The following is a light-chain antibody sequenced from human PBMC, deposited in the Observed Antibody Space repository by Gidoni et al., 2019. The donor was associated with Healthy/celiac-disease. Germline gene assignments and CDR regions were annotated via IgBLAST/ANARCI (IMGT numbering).Light chain of an antibody. CDR2: SKN. J-gene: IGLJ3*02. Sequence: QSVLTQPPSASGTPGQRVTISCSGSSSNIGSNTGNWYQQLPGTAPKLLIYSKNQRPSGVPDRFSGSKSGTSASLAISGLQSEDEADYYCAAWDDSLNGHWVFGGGTKLTVL. CDR3: AAWDDSLNGHWV. V-gene: IGLV1-44*01. CDR1: SSNIGSNT.